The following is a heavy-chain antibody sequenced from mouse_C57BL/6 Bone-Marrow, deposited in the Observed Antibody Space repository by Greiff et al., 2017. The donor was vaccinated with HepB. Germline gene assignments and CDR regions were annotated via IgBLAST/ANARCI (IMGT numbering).Heavy chain of an antibody. CDR1: GYSITSGYY. J-gene: IGHJ3*01. CDR3: ARKGTGRAY. D-gene: IGHD4-1*01. Sequence: EVKLVESGPGLVKPSQSLSLPCSVTGYSITSGYYWNWIRQFPGNKLEWMGYISYDGSNNYNPTLKNRIAITRDTSKNQFFLKLNSVTTEDTATYYCARKGTGRAYWGQGTLVTVSA. CDR2: ISYDGSN. V-gene: IGHV3-6*01.